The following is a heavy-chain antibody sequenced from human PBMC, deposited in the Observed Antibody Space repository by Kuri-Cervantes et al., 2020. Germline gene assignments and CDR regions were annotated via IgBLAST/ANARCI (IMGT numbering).Heavy chain of an antibody. CDR3: ARSCVGGTCQATAFDY. CDR2: IKQDGSEK. D-gene: IGHD2-15*01. Sequence: GGSLRLSCAASGFTFSSYWMSWVRQAPGKGLEWVANIKQDGSEKYYVDSVKGRFTVSRDNAKNSLYLQMNSLRAEDTAIYSCARSCVGGTCQATAFDYWGQGTLVTVSS. CDR1: GFTFSSYW. J-gene: IGHJ4*02. V-gene: IGHV3-7*01.